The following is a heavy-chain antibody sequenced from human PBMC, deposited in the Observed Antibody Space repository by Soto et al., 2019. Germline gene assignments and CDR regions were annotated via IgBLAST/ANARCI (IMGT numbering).Heavy chain of an antibody. CDR2: INHSGST. Sequence: SETLSLTCAVYGGSFSGYYWSCIRQPPGKGLEWIGEINHSGSTNYNPSLKSRVTISVDTSKNQFSLKLSSVTAADTAVYYCARIYSCGGDCYNWFDPWGQGTLVTVSS. CDR3: ARIYSCGGDCYNWFDP. D-gene: IGHD2-21*02. V-gene: IGHV4-34*01. CDR1: GGSFSGYY. J-gene: IGHJ5*02.